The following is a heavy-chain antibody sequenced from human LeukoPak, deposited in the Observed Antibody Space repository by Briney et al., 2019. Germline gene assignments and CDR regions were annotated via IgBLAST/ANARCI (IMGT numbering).Heavy chain of an antibody. CDR1: GGSISSSSYY. CDR2: ISYSGTT. CDR3: ARGIERITIFGVVYSYYYYMDV. D-gene: IGHD3-3*01. Sequence: SETLSLTCTVSGGSISSSSYYWGWIRQPPGKELEWIGSISYSGTTYYNPSLKSRVTIFADRSNNLFSLKLSSVTAADTAVYYCARGIERITIFGVVYSYYYYMDVWGKGTTVTVSS. J-gene: IGHJ6*03. V-gene: IGHV4-39*07.